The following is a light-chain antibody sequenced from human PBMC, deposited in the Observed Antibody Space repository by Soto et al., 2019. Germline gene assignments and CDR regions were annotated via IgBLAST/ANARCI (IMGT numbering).Light chain of an antibody. Sequence: QSALTQPASVSGSPGQSITISCTGTSSDVGGYDYVSWYQQHPGEAPRLMIYDVTNRPSGVSNRFSGSKSGNTASLTISGLQAEDEADYYCSSYTSSVSVLFGGGTKVTVL. J-gene: IGLJ2*01. CDR2: DVT. V-gene: IGLV2-14*01. CDR1: SSDVGGYDY. CDR3: SSYTSSVSVL.